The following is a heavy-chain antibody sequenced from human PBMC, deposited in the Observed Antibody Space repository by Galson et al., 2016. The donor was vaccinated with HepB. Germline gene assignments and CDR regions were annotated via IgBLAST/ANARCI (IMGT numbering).Heavy chain of an antibody. CDR1: GLTFDEYA. CDR3: ATDPTLAGIFDS. Sequence: SLRLSCAASGLTFDEYAMSWVRQAPGKGLEWVSAITGSGGTTYYADSVKGRFTISRDNSKNTLYLQMNSLRAEDTAVYYCATDPTLAGIFDSWGQGTLVTVSS. V-gene: IGHV3-23*01. J-gene: IGHJ4*02. CDR2: ITGSGGTT. D-gene: IGHD6-19*01.